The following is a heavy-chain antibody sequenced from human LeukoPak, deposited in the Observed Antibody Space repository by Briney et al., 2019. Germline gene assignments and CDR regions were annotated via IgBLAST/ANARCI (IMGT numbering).Heavy chain of an antibody. CDR3: ARDHYGSGMFDY. J-gene: IGHJ4*02. V-gene: IGHV4-30-4*08. Sequence: PSQTLYLSCTVSGGSISSGDYYWSWLRQPPGTGLEWIGYIYYSGSTYYNPSLKSRVTISVDTSKNQFSLKLSSVTAADTAVYYCARDHYGSGMFDYWGQGTLVTVSS. CDR1: GGSISSGDYY. CDR2: IYYSGST. D-gene: IGHD3-10*01.